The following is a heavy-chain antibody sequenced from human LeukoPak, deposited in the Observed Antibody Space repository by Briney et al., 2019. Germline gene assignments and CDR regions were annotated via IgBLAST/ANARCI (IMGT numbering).Heavy chain of an antibody. V-gene: IGHV3-30*02. J-gene: IGHJ3*02. D-gene: IGHD3-22*01. CDR1: GFTFSSYG. Sequence: GGSLRLSCAASGFTFSSYGMHWVRQAPGKGLEWVALIRYDGSNKYYADSVKGRFTISRDNSKNTLFLQMNSLRAEDTAVYYCARVLGYYDSSGYSVNDAFGIWGQGTMVTVSS. CDR2: IRYDGSNK. CDR3: ARVLGYYDSSGYSVNDAFGI.